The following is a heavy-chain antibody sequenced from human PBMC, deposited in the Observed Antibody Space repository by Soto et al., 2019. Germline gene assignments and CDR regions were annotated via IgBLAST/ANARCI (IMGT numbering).Heavy chain of an antibody. J-gene: IGHJ4*02. CDR1: GFTFSSYA. CDR2: ISGSGGST. D-gene: IGHD3-9*01. Sequence: EVQLLESGGGLVQPGGSLRLSCAASGFTFSSYAMSWVRQAPGKGLEWVSAISGSGGSTYYADSVKGRFTISRDNSKNTLYMQMNRLRAEDTSVYYCAKDLRYFDWLYLAFDYWSQGTLVTVSS. V-gene: IGHV3-23*01. CDR3: AKDLRYFDWLYLAFDY.